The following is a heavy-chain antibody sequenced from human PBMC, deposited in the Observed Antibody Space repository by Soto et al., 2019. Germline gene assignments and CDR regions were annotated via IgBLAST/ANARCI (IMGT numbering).Heavy chain of an antibody. D-gene: IGHD3-9*01. J-gene: IGHJ4*02. V-gene: IGHV3-30*18. CDR1: GLTFSNYG. CDR2: ISYDGSNK. CDR3: AKAPNFDWLSHFDY. Sequence: GGSLRLSCAASGLTFSNYGMHWVRQAPGKGLEWVAVISYDGSNKYYADSVKGRFTISRDNSKNTLYLQMNRLRAEDTAVYYCAKAPNFDWLSHFDYWGQGTLVTVSS.